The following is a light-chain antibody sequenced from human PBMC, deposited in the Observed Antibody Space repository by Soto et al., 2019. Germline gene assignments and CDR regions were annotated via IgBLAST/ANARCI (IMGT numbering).Light chain of an antibody. CDR1: QILSRY. CDR2: GAS. J-gene: IGKJ5*01. Sequence: EIVLTQSPGTLSLSPGERSTLPCRASQILSRYLAWYQQKPGQAPRLLIYGASSRATGIPDRFSGTGSETDFTLTINRLEPEDFAVYYCQQYENSPITFGQGTRLEIK. V-gene: IGKV3-20*01. CDR3: QQYENSPIT.